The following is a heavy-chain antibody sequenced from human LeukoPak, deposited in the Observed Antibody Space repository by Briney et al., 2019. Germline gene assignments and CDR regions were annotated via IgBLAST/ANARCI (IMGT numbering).Heavy chain of an antibody. CDR2: ISSTGSTV. CDR3: ARDEYNWNVDAFDI. J-gene: IGHJ3*02. CDR1: GFTFSSYS. Sequence: PGGSLRLSCAVSGFTFSSYSMSWVRQAPGKGLEWISYISSTGSTVYYADSVKGRFTISRDNAKNSLYLQMNSLRAEDTAVYYCARDEYNWNVDAFDIWGQGTVVTVSS. V-gene: IGHV3-48*04. D-gene: IGHD1-20*01.